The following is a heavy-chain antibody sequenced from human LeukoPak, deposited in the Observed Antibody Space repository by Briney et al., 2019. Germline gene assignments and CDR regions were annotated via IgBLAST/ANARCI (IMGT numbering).Heavy chain of an antibody. V-gene: IGHV1-3*03. CDR3: ARAGRFLDSLTHFDS. Sequence: ASVKVSCKASGYTFTNYAIHWVRQTPGHRLEWMGWINTDNSDTKYSPELQPRVTITRDTSATTVYMELRGLTSEDVSIYYCARAGRFLDSLTHFDSWGQGTLVTVSS. J-gene: IGHJ4*02. D-gene: IGHD3-9*01. CDR1: GYTFTNYA. CDR2: INTDNSDT.